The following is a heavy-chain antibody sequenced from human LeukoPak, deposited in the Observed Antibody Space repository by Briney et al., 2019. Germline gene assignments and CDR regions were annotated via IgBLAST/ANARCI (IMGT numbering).Heavy chain of an antibody. J-gene: IGHJ4*02. CDR3: ASSYYYGSGSSEPYYFDY. V-gene: IGHV4-34*01. Sequence: PSETLSLTCAVYGGSFSGYYWSWIRQPPGKGLEWIGEINHSGSTNYNPSLKSRVTISVDRSKNQFSLKLSSVTAADTAVYYCASSYYYGSGSSEPYYFDYWDQGTLVTVSS. CDR1: GGSFSGYY. CDR2: INHSGST. D-gene: IGHD3-10*01.